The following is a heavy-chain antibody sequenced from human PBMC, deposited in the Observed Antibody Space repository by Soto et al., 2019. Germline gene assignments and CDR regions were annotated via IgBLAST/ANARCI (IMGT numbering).Heavy chain of an antibody. CDR3: ARERRYYDSSGYPQANLFDY. J-gene: IGHJ4*02. V-gene: IGHV1-69*13. CDR1: GGTFSSYA. D-gene: IGHD3-22*01. CDR2: IIPIFGTA. Sequence: SVKVSCKASGGTFSSYASSWVRQAPGQGLEWMGGIIPIFGTANYAQKFQGRVTITADESTSTAYMELSSLRSEDTAVYYCARERRYYDSSGYPQANLFDYWGQGTLVTVSS.